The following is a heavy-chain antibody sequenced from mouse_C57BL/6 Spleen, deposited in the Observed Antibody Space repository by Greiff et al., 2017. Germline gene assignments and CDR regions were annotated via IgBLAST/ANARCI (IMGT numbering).Heavy chain of an antibody. CDR3: ARRDYYGSSYLFAY. J-gene: IGHJ3*01. V-gene: IGHV5-17*01. CDR2: ISSGSSTI. D-gene: IGHD1-1*01. CDR1: GFTFSDYG. Sequence: DVMLVESGGGLVKPGGSLKLSCAASGFTFSDYGMHWVRQAPEKGLEWVAYISSGSSTIYYADTVKGRFTISRDNAKNTLFLQMTSLRSEDTAMYYCARRDYYGSSYLFAYWGQGTLVTVSA.